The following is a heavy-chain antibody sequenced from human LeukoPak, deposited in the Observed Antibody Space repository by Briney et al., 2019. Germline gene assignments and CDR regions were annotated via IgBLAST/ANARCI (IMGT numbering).Heavy chain of an antibody. CDR2: IYYSGST. V-gene: IGHV4-39*01. Sequence: SETLSLTCTVSGGSISSSRYYWGWIRQSPGKGLEWIGSIYYSGSTYYNPSLKSRVTISVDTSNNQFYLKLSSVTAADTAVYYCARHLGSSWCEGLDFWGQGTLVTVSS. CDR3: ARHLGSSWCEGLDF. J-gene: IGHJ4*02. CDR1: GGSISSSRYY. D-gene: IGHD6-13*01.